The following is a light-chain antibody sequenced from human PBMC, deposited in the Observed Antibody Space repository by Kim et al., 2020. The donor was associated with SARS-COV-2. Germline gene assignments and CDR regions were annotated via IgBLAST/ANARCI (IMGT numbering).Light chain of an antibody. CDR3: KQFKSFPPT. CDR2: GTA. CDR1: QGIGTS. J-gene: IGKJ1*01. Sequence: AIQLAQSPSSLSASVGDRVTITCRASQGIGTSLAWYRQRPVKAPQLLMEGTATLESGVPSGFTGSGSGTDFILTISSLQPEDFATYYCKQFKSFPPTFGQGTKVDIK. V-gene: IGKV1-13*02.